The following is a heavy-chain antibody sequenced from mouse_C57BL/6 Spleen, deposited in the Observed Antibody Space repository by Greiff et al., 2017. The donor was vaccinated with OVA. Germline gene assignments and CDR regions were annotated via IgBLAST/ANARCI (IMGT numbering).Heavy chain of an antibody. CDR1: GFTFSSYT. J-gene: IGHJ3*01. Sequence: EVTLVESGGGLVKPGGSLKLSCAASGFTFSSYTMSWVRQTPEKRLEWVATISGGGGKTYYPDSVKGRFTISRDNAKNPLYLQMSSLRSEDTALYYCARHEDYDETYWGQGTLVTVSA. D-gene: IGHD2-4*01. CDR2: ISGGGGKT. CDR3: ARHEDYDETY. V-gene: IGHV5-9*01.